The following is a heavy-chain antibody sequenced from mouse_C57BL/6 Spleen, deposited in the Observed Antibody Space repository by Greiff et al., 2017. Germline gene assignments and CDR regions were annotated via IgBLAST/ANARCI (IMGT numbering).Heavy chain of an antibody. CDR2: IHPNSGST. D-gene: IGHD1-1*01. CDR1: GYTFTSYW. Sequence: QVQLQQPGAELVKPGASVKLSCKASGYTFTSYWMHWVKQRPGQGLEWIGMIHPNSGSTNNNEKFKSKATLTVDKSSSTAYMQLSSLTSEDSAVFYCARSEYGCNYDDWYFDYWGTGTTVTVSS. J-gene: IGHJ1*03. V-gene: IGHV1-64*01. CDR3: ARSEYGCNYDDWYFDY.